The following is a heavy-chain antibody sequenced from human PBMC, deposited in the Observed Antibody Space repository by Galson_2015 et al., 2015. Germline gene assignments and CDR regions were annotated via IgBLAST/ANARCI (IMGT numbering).Heavy chain of an antibody. V-gene: IGHV1-3*01. Sequence: SVKVSCKASGYTFTNYGMHWVRQAPGQRLEWMGWINAGNGDTKYSQKFQGRVTITRDTSASTAYMELSSLRSEDTAVYYCARGGLYPQGEDNWSDPWGQGTLVTVSS. CDR2: INAGNGDT. CDR1: GYTFTNYG. D-gene: IGHD3-10*01. CDR3: ARGGLYPQGEDNWSDP. J-gene: IGHJ5*02.